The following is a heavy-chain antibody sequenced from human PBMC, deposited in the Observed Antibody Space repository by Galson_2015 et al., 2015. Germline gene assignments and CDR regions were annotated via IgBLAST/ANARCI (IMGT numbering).Heavy chain of an antibody. CDR2: IWYDGSNK. CDR1: GFTFSSYG. CDR3: ARTMGAYYYDSSGYSTFDY. D-gene: IGHD3-22*01. V-gene: IGHV3-33*01. Sequence: SLRLSCAASGFTFSSYGMHWVRQAPGKGLEWVAVIWYDGSNKYYADSVKGRFTISRDNSKNTLYLQMNSLRAEDTAVYSCARTMGAYYYDSSGYSTFDYWGQGTLVTVSS. J-gene: IGHJ4*02.